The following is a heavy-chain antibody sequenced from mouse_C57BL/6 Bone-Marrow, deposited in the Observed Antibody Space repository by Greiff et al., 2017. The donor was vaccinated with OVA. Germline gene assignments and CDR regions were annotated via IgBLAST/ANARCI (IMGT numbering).Heavy chain of an antibody. CDR1: GYTFTDYY. J-gene: IGHJ3*01. CDR2: INPNTGGT. Sequence: VQLQQSGPELVKPGASVKISCKASGYTFTDYYMNWVKQSPGKSLEWIGDINPNTGGTSYNQKFKGKATLTVDKSSSTAYMELRSLTSEDSAVYYCARSPAYYGSSEDWFAYWGQGTLVTVSA. V-gene: IGHV1-26*01. D-gene: IGHD1-1*01. CDR3: ARSPAYYGSSEDWFAY.